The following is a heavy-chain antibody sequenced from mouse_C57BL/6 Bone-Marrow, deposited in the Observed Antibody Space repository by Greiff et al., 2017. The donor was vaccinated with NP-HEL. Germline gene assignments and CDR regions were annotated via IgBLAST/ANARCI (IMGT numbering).Heavy chain of an antibody. CDR2: IYPRSGNT. J-gene: IGHJ3*02. Sequence: QVQLQQSGAELARPGASVKLSCKASGYTFTSYGISWVKQRTGQGLEWIGEIYPRSGNTYYNEKFKGKATLTADKSSSTAYMELRSLTYEDSGVYFWATRYGNFFGYWGQGTMVTVSA. CDR1: GYTFTSYG. V-gene: IGHV1-81*01. CDR3: ATRYGNFFGY. D-gene: IGHD2-1*01.